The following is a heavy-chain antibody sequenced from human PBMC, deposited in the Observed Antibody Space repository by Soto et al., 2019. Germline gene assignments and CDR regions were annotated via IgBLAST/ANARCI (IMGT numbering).Heavy chain of an antibody. CDR1: GFTFSSYG. J-gene: IGHJ4*02. Sequence: GGSLRLSCAASGFTFSSYGMHWVRQAPGKGLEWVAVISYDGSNKYYADSVKGRFTISRDNSKNTLYLQMNSLRAEDTAVYYCAKASFYGDYGDIDYWGQGTLVTVSS. V-gene: IGHV3-30*18. CDR2: ISYDGSNK. CDR3: AKASFYGDYGDIDY. D-gene: IGHD4-17*01.